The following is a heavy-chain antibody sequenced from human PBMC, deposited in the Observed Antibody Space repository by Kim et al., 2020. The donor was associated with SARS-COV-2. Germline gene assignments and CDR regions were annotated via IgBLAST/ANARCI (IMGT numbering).Heavy chain of an antibody. CDR3: ARVVEVAGNFRVFDI. CDR2: INPSSGST. J-gene: IGHJ3*02. Sequence: ASVKVSCKASGYTFISYFVHWVRQAPGQGLEWMGVINPSSGSTSHAQKFQGRVTMTRDMSPSTVYMELSSLRSDDTAVYYCARVVEVAGNFRVFDIWGQGTMVSL. CDR1: GYTFISYF. V-gene: IGHV1-46*01. D-gene: IGHD6-19*01.